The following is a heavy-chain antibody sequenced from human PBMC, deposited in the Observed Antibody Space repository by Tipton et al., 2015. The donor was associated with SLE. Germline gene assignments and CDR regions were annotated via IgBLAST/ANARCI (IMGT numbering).Heavy chain of an antibody. V-gene: IGHV1-69*01. Sequence: QLVQSGAEVKKPGSSVKVSCKASGGTFSSYAISWVRQTPGQGLEWMGGIIPIFGTTNYAQEFQGRVTITADESTSTAYMELSSLRSEDTAVYYCVRFSRSGNSYGPPVAFDIWGQGTMVTVSS. D-gene: IGHD5-18*01. CDR2: IIPIFGTT. CDR1: GGTFSSYA. J-gene: IGHJ3*02. CDR3: VRFSRSGNSYGPPVAFDI.